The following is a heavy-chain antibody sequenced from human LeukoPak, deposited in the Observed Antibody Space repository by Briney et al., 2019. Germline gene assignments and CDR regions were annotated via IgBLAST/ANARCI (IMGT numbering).Heavy chain of an antibody. D-gene: IGHD1-1*01. Sequence: GGSLRLSCAASGFTFSSYSMNWVRQAPGKGLEWVSTISGSGANTYYADSVRGRFTISRDNSKNTLYLHMNSLRAEDTAVYYCAKNPRLEGWIYFDSWGQGILVTVSS. CDR3: AKNPRLEGWIYFDS. V-gene: IGHV3-23*01. CDR1: GFTFSSYS. J-gene: IGHJ4*02. CDR2: ISGSGANT.